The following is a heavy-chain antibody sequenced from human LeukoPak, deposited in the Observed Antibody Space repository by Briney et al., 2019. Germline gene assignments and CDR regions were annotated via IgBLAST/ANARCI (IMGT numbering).Heavy chain of an antibody. V-gene: IGHV3-11*01. CDR2: IHSNPKTI. Sequence: GGSLRLSCEASGFTFRDYQMSWIRQAPGKGLEWISYIHSNPKTIYYADSAKGRFTISRDNAKNSLYLQMNSLRVDDTAVYYCARSGYGDYDYWGQGTRVTVSS. D-gene: IGHD4-17*01. CDR3: ARSGYGDYDY. CDR1: GFTFRDYQ. J-gene: IGHJ4*02.